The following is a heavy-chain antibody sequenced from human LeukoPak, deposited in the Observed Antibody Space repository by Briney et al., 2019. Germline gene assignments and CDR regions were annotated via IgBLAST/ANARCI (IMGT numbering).Heavy chain of an antibody. CDR2: IYTTGST. D-gene: IGHD2-8*01. CDR3: ARGHPLYAIVLDY. Sequence: NPSETLSLTCTVSGGSVSSGYYYWSWIRQPAGKGLEWIGRIYTTGSTDYNSSLKSRVTISVDTSKNQISLKLSSVTAADTAVYYCARGHPLYAIVLDYWGQGTLVTVSS. V-gene: IGHV4-61*10. J-gene: IGHJ4*02. CDR1: GGSVSSGYYY.